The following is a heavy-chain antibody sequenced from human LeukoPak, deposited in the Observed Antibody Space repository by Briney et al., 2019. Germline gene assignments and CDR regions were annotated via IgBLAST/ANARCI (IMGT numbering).Heavy chain of an antibody. Sequence: GGSLRLSCAASGFAFSSYAMNWVRQAPGKGPEWVVAIWYDGGNIYYADSVKGRFTISRDNSKNMLFLQMNTLRAEDTAVYYCARDYYNSGSYYQRDFDYWGQGTLVTVSS. CDR1: GFAFSSYA. D-gene: IGHD3-10*01. CDR3: ARDYYNSGSYYQRDFDY. V-gene: IGHV3-33*01. J-gene: IGHJ4*02. CDR2: IWYDGGNI.